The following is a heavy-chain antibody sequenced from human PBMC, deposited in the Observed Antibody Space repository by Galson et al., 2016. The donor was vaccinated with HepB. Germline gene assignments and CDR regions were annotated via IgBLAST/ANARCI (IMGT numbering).Heavy chain of an antibody. CDR1: GFTLSNYA. CDR3: AKRAYISSGWFDF. D-gene: IGHD6-19*01. Sequence: SLRLSCAASGFTLSNYAMTWVRQTPGKGLEWVSTIRDSGDITYYADSVRGRFTISRDSSKNTLYLQMNSLRAGDTAVYYCAKRAYISSGWFDFWGQGTVVTVSS. J-gene: IGHJ5*01. V-gene: IGHV3-23*01. CDR2: IRDSGDIT.